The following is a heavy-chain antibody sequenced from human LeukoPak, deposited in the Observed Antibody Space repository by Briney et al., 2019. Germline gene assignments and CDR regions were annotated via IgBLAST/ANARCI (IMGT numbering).Heavy chain of an antibody. Sequence: GGSLRLSCIASGFTLSSYEMSWVRQAPGKGQEWVSYISSSSGIFYADSVKGRFTISRDNAKNSLYLQMNSLRAEDTAVYYCARGFSYWGQGTLVTVSS. CDR2: ISSSSGI. J-gene: IGHJ4*02. V-gene: IGHV3-48*03. CDR1: GFTLSSYE. CDR3: ARGFSY.